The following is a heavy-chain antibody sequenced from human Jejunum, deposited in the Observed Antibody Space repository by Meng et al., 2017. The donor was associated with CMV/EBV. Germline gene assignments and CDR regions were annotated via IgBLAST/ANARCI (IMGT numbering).Heavy chain of an antibody. Sequence: GYIFSSYWIAWVHQMPGKGLEWMGMIYPGDSDPRYGPSFQGQVTISADKSIDTAYLQWNTLQASDTGIYYCARGGMTVFGVIGDPWGQGTLVTVSS. CDR1: GYIFSSYW. D-gene: IGHD3-3*01. CDR2: IYPGDSDP. V-gene: IGHV5-51*07. CDR3: ARGGMTVFGVIGDP. J-gene: IGHJ5*02.